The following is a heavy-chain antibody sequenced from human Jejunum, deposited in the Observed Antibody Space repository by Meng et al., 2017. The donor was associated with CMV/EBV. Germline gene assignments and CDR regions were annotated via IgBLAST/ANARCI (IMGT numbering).Heavy chain of an antibody. D-gene: IGHD3-16*01. J-gene: IGHJ5*02. Sequence: TFTGDYGHGVRPAPGRGVEGMVRINPNSGGTNYAQKLQGRVTMTRNTSISAVVMKLTRLRSDDTAVYYCAREGSSMITFGGVSPYDPWGQGTLVTVSS. CDR3: AREGSSMITFGGVSPYDP. CDR2: INPNSGGT. V-gene: IGHV1-2*06. CDR1: TFTGDY.